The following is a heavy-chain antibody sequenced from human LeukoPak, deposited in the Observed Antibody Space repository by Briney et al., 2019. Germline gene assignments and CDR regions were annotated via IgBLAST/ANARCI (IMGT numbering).Heavy chain of an antibody. Sequence: SETLSLTCTVSGGSISSSSYDWGWIRQPPRKGLEWIGSIYYSGSTCYNPSLKSRVTISVDTSKNQFSLKLSSVTAADTAVYYCAIGTYGDYGGAFDIWGQGTMVTVSS. CDR2: IYYSGST. V-gene: IGHV4-39*07. J-gene: IGHJ3*02. D-gene: IGHD4-17*01. CDR1: GGSISSSSYD. CDR3: AIGTYGDYGGAFDI.